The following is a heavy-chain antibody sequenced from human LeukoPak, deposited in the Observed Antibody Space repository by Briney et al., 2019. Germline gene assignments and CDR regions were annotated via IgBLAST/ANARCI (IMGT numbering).Heavy chain of an antibody. J-gene: IGHJ4*02. D-gene: IGHD5-18*01. CDR1: GGSISSSSYY. Sequence: SETLSLTCTVSGGSISSSSYYWGWIRQPPGKGLVWIGSIYYSGSTYYNPSLKSRVTISVDTSKNQFSLKLSSVTAADTAVYYCARSTSSYSYGPGPFDYWGQGTLVTVSS. CDR3: ARSTSSYSYGPGPFDY. V-gene: IGHV4-39*07. CDR2: IYYSGST.